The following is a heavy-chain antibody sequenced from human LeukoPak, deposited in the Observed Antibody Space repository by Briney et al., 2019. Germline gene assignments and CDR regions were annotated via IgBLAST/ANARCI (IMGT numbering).Heavy chain of an antibody. CDR3: ARHVERITMIVVVDAFDI. D-gene: IGHD3-22*01. CDR1: GYSSTSYW. V-gene: IGHV5-51*01. CDR2: IYPGDSDT. J-gene: IGHJ3*02. Sequence: GESLKISCKGSGYSSTSYWIGWVRQMPGKGLEWMGIIYPGDSDTRYSPSFQGQVTISADKSISTAYLQWSSLKASDTAVYYCARHVERITMIVVVDAFDIWGQGTMVTVSS.